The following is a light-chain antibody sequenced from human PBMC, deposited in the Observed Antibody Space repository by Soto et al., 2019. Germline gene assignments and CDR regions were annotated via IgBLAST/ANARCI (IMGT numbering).Light chain of an antibody. CDR1: QSVDIY. J-gene: IGKJ4*01. CDR2: DAS. CDR3: QQRKYWPPLT. Sequence: EVVVTQSPVTLALSPGERATLSCRTSQSVDIYVAWYQQKPGQAPRLLIYDASNRAPGIPARFSGSVSGTDFTLTISSREPEDFAVYYCQQRKYWPPLTFGGGTKVEIK. V-gene: IGKV3-11*01.